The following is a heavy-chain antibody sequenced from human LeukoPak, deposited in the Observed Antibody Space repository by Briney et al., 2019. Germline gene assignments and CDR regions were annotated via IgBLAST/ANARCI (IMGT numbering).Heavy chain of an antibody. D-gene: IGHD4-17*01. V-gene: IGHV3-48*01. J-gene: IGHJ4*02. Sequence: GGSLRLSCAASGFTFSSYSMNWVRQAPGKGLEWVSYISSSGSTIYYADSVKGRFTISRDNSKNTLYLQMNSLRAEDTAVYYCARGSADGDYLFYWGQGTLVTVSS. CDR1: GFTFSSYS. CDR2: ISSSGSTI. CDR3: ARGSADGDYLFY.